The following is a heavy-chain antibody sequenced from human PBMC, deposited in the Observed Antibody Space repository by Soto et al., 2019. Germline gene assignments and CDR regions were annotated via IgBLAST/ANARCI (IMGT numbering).Heavy chain of an antibody. Sequence: PSETLSLTCTVSGGSISSHYWSWIRQPPGKGLQWIGNIYYSGSTSYNPSLKSRVTISVDTSKRQFSLKLSSVTPADTAMYYCAKRRGGNPDDWFAPWAREPWSPSPQ. CDR2: IYYSGST. D-gene: IGHD2-15*01. CDR3: AKRRGGNPDDWFAP. J-gene: IGHJ5*02. V-gene: IGHV4-59*11. CDR1: GGSISSHY.